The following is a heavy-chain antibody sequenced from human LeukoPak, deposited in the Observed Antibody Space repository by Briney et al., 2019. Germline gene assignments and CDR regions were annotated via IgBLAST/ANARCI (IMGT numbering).Heavy chain of an antibody. V-gene: IGHV3-23*01. J-gene: IGHJ4*02. Sequence: PGGSLRLSCAASGFTFSSYAMSWVRQAPGKGLEWVSAISGSGGSTYYADSVKGRFTISRDNSKNTLYLQINSLRAEDTAVYYCARYYGSGSPPFDSWGQGTLVTVSS. D-gene: IGHD3-10*01. CDR1: GFTFSSYA. CDR3: ARYYGSGSPPFDS. CDR2: ISGSGGST.